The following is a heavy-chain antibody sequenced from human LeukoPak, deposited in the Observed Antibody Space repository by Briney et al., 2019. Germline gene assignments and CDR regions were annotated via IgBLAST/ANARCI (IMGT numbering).Heavy chain of an antibody. V-gene: IGHV3-30*02. CDR1: GFTFSSYG. CDR3: ARQYGSGRFMFD. CDR2: IRYDGSNK. J-gene: IGHJ4*02. Sequence: PGGSLRLSCAASGFTFSSYGMHWVRQAPGKGLEWVAFIRYDGSNKYYADSVKGRFTISRDNSKNTLYLQMNSLRAEDTAVYYCARQYGSGRFMFDWGQGTLVTVSS. D-gene: IGHD3-10*01.